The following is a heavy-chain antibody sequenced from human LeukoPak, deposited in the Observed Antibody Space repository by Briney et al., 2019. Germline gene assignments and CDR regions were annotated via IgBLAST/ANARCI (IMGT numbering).Heavy chain of an antibody. CDR3: ARVLGGAAAGRSRFDP. J-gene: IGHJ5*02. CDR2: IYHSGST. D-gene: IGHD6-13*01. V-gene: IGHV4-4*02. Sequence: SGTLSLTCAVSGGSISSSNWWSWVRQPPGKGLEWIGEIYHSGSTNYNPSLKSRVTISVDTSKNQFSLKLSSVTAADTAVYYCARVLGGAAAGRSRFDPWGQGTLVTVSS. CDR1: GGSISSSNW.